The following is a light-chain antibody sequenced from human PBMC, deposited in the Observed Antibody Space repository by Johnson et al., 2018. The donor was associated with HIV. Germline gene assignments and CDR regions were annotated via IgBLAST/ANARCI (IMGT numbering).Light chain of an antibody. CDR3: VTWDSFGV. J-gene: IGLJ1*01. CDR2: DNN. Sequence: QSVLTQPPSVSAAPGQKVTISCSGSSSNIGNNYVSWYQQLPGTAPKLLIYDNNKRPSWIPDRFSGSKSGTSATLGITGLQTGDEAVYYCVTWDSFGVFGTGSKVTVL. V-gene: IGLV1-51*01. CDR1: SSNIGNNY.